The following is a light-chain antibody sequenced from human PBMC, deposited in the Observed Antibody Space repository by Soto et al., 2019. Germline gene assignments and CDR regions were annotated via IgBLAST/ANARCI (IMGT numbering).Light chain of an antibody. CDR2: DAS. V-gene: IGKV3-11*01. Sequence: VLPASSGTLSFTPVSRAVLSCRVSQSVSSYLAWYQQKPGQAPRLLIYDASNRATGIPARFSGSGSGTDFTLTIRSLEPEDFAVYYCQQRSNWPPITCGKGERREIK. CDR1: QSVSSY. J-gene: IGKJ5*01. CDR3: QQRSNWPPIT.